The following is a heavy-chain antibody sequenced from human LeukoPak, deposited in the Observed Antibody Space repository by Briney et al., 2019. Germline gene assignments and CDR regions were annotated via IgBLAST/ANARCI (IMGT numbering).Heavy chain of an antibody. J-gene: IGHJ4*02. Sequence: SETLSLNCTVSGGSISSYYWSWIRQPPGKGLEWIGYIYYSGSTNYNPSLKSRVTISVDTSKNQFSLKLSSVTAADTAVYYCARLRTRDGYNYIDYWGQGTLVTVSS. CDR2: IYYSGST. D-gene: IGHD5-24*01. V-gene: IGHV4-59*08. CDR3: ARLRTRDGYNYIDY. CDR1: GGSISSYY.